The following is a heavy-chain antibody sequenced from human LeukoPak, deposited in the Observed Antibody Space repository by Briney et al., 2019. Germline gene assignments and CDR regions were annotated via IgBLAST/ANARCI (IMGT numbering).Heavy chain of an antibody. Sequence: GGSLRLSCAGSGFTFGGYGMHWFRQTPGKGLEWVAVIAYDGSRAFYADSVKGRFTNSRDNSKNTMSVQMDDLRAEDTAVYYCTGYNYDHFDYWGQGTLVTVSS. D-gene: IGHD3-22*01. CDR3: TGYNYDHFDY. CDR1: GFTFGGYG. CDR2: IAYDGSRA. J-gene: IGHJ4*02. V-gene: IGHV3-33*03.